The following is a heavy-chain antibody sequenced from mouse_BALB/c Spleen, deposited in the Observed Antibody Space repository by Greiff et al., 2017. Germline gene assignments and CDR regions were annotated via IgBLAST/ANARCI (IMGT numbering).Heavy chain of an antibody. J-gene: IGHJ4*01. D-gene: IGHD1-1*01. CDR2: IWAGGST. CDR3: AKYYGSSFYAMDY. Sequence: VQLQQSGPGLVAPSQSLSITCTVSGFSLTSYGVHWVRQPPGKGLEWLGVIWAGGSTNYNSALMSRLSISKDNSKSQVFLKMNSLQTDDTAMYYCAKYYGSSFYAMDYWGQGTSVTVSS. V-gene: IGHV2-9*02. CDR1: GFSLTSYG.